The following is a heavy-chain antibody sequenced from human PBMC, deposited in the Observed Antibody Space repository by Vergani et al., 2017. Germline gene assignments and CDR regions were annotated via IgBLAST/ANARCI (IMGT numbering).Heavy chain of an antibody. V-gene: IGHV4-39*07. CDR1: GGSISSSSYY. CDR3: ARDRWPICRGGSCYSDYYGMDV. CDR2: IYYSGST. D-gene: IGHD2-15*01. Sequence: QLQLQESGPGLVKPSETLSLTCTVSGGSISSSSYYWGWIRQPPGKGLEWIGSIYYSGSTYYNPSLKSRVTISVDKSKNQFSLKLSSVTAADTAVYYCARDRWPICRGGSCYSDYYGMDVWGQGP. J-gene: IGHJ6*02.